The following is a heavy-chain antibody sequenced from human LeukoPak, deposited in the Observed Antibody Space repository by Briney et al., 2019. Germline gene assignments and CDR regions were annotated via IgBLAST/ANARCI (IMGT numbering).Heavy chain of an antibody. CDR3: ARAPITSPFHFDY. Sequence: ASVKVSCKASGYTFTSYDINWVRQATGQGLEWMGWMNPNSGNTGYAQKFQGRVTMTRNTSISTAYMELSSLRSEDTALYYCARAPITSPFHFDYWGQGTLVTVSS. CDR1: GYTFTSYD. V-gene: IGHV1-8*01. CDR2: MNPNSGNT. J-gene: IGHJ4*02. D-gene: IGHD2-2*01.